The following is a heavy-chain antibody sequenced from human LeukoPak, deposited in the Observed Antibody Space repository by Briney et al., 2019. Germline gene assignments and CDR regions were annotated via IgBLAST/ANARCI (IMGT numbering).Heavy chain of an antibody. Sequence: GGSLRLSCAASAFTFSDYSMSWVRQAPGKGLEWISYINTSSSTMYYADSVMGRFTISRDNAKESLYLQMNSLRDEDTAVYYCAREDDSWGPNNLDLWGQGTMVTVSS. D-gene: IGHD7-27*01. V-gene: IGHV3-48*02. CDR3: AREDDSWGPNNLDL. J-gene: IGHJ3*01. CDR2: INTSSSTM. CDR1: AFTFSDYS.